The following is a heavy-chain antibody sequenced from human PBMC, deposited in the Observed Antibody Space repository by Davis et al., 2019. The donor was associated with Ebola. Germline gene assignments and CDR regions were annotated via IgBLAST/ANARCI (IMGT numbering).Heavy chain of an antibody. CDR3: AKVIYYYDSSGIYTFAFDI. CDR1: GFIFNNFA. Sequence: PGGSLRLSCAASGFIFNNFAMHWFRQAPGRGPEWVSVISGGGETTYYADSVKGRFTISRDNSQTTLYLQMNNVRAEDTARYYCAKVIYYYDSSGIYTFAFDIWGLGTLVTVSS. CDR2: ISGGGETT. V-gene: IGHV3-23*01. J-gene: IGHJ3*02. D-gene: IGHD3-22*01.